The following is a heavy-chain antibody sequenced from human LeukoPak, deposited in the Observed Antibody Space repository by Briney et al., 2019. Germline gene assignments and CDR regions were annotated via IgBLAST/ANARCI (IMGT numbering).Heavy chain of an antibody. J-gene: IGHJ4*02. D-gene: IGHD2-2*01. CDR2: ISSSGSTI. CDR1: GFTFSSYG. CDR3: ARVSDIVVVPAAMGGYFDY. Sequence: GGSLRLSCAASGFTFSSYGMHWVRQAPGKGLEWVSYISSSGSTIYYADSVKGRFTISRDNAKNSLYLQMNSLRAEDTAVYYCARVSDIVVVPAAMGGYFDYWGQGTLVTVSS. V-gene: IGHV3-48*04.